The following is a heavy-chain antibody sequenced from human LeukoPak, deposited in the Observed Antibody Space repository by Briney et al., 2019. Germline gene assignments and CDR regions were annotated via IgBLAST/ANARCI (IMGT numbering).Heavy chain of an antibody. CDR1: GASISRYY. CDR2: IYTSRHT. J-gene: IGHJ3*02. CDR3: ARSETGDDAFDI. V-gene: IGHV4-4*07. Sequence: SETLSLTCTVSGASISRYYCTWIRQPAEKGLEWIGRIYTSRHTNYNPSLQSRVTISVAPSKNQFSLRLSSVTAEDTAVYYCARSETGDDAFDIWGQGTMVTVSS. D-gene: IGHD7-27*01.